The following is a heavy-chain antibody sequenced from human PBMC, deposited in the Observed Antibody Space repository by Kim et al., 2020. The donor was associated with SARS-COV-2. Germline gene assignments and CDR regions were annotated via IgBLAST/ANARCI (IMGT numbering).Heavy chain of an antibody. CDR3: AKMGIGAAAARYSFDP. D-gene: IGHD6-13*01. Sequence: GLAFVSAVSGSGDLTYYAHSVTGRFIISRDNAHNTLYLQMDSLRVDDPAVYFCAKMGIGAAAARYSFDPWGQGALVTVSS. CDR2: VSGSGDLT. V-gene: IGHV3-23*01. J-gene: IGHJ5*02.